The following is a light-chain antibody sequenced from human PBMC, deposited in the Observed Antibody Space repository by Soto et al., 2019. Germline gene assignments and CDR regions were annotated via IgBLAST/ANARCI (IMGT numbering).Light chain of an antibody. Sequence: DIQMTQSPSSLSASVGDRVIITCRASQSISSYLNWYQQKPGKAPKLLIYAASSLQSGVPSRFSGSGSGTDFTLTISSLQPEDIATYYCQQSYSTPPYTFGQGTRLEIK. J-gene: IGKJ2*01. CDR1: QSISSY. CDR2: AAS. V-gene: IGKV1-39*01. CDR3: QQSYSTPPYT.